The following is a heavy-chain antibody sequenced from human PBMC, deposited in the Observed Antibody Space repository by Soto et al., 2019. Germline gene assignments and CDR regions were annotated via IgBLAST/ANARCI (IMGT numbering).Heavy chain of an antibody. D-gene: IGHD6-19*01. Sequence: SETLSLTCTVSGGSISSSSYYWGWIRQPPGKGLEWIGSIYYSGSTYYKPSLKSRVTISVDTSKNQFSLKLSSVTAADTAVYYCATPRIAVAGKGTYFDYWGQGTLVTVSS. CDR2: IYYSGST. J-gene: IGHJ4*02. CDR1: GGSISSSSYY. V-gene: IGHV4-39*01. CDR3: ATPRIAVAGKGTYFDY.